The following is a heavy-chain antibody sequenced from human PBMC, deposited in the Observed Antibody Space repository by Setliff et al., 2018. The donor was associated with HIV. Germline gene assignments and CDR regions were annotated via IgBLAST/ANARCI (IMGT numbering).Heavy chain of an antibody. CDR2: INPNNGAT. Sequence: ASVKVSCKASGYSFSGYYMSWIRRAPGQALEWMGRINPNNGATEYAQKFQGRVTMTSDSLTSTAHMELTRLRSDDTAVYYCARDLGIVIPFDYWGQGTLVTVSS. CDR3: ARDLGIVIPFDY. J-gene: IGHJ4*02. D-gene: IGHD3-16*01. V-gene: IGHV1-2*06. CDR1: GYSFSGYY.